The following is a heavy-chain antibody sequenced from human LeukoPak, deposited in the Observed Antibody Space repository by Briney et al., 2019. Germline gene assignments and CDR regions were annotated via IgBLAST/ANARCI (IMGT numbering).Heavy chain of an antibody. CDR1: GGSISSYY. CDR2: IYYSGST. V-gene: IGHV4-59*01. J-gene: IGHJ4*02. Sequence: SETLSLTCTVSGGSISSYYWSWIRQPPGEGLEWIGYIYYSGSTNYNPSLKSRVTISVDTSKNQFSLKLSSVTAADTAVYYCARTNYGDALDYWGQGTLVTVSS. D-gene: IGHD4-17*01. CDR3: ARTNYGDALDY.